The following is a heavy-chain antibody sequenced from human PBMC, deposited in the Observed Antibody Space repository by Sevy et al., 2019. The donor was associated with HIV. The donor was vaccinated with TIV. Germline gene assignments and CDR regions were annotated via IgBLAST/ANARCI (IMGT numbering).Heavy chain of an antibody. CDR1: GYTFTSYA. Sequence: ASVKVSCKASGYTFTSYAIHWVRQAPGQRLEWMGWINPGNGNTKYSQKFQGRVTITRDTSASTTYMELSSLRSEDTAVYYCARSVIPTAIFDYWGRGTRVTVSS. J-gene: IGHJ4*02. CDR3: ARSVIPTAIFDY. CDR2: INPGNGNT. V-gene: IGHV1-3*01. D-gene: IGHD2-2*01.